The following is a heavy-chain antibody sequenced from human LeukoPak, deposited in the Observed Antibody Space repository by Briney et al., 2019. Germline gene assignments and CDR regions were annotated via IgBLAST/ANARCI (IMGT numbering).Heavy chain of an antibody. V-gene: IGHV3-23*01. CDR3: AKDYTKYYYDSSGYPYYFDY. CDR2: ITDNGGST. CDR1: GFSFSSYA. Sequence: GGSLRLSCAASGFSFSSYAMSWVRQAPGKGLKWVSAITDNGGSTYYSDSVKGRFTISRDNSKNTLYLQMSSLRAEDTAVYYCAKDYTKYYYDSSGYPYYFDYWGQGTLVTVSS. D-gene: IGHD3-22*01. J-gene: IGHJ4*02.